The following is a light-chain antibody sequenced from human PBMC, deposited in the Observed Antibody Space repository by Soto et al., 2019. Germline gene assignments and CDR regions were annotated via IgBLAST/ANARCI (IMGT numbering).Light chain of an antibody. J-gene: IGKJ1*01. CDR1: QSVSSSY. CDR2: DTS. CDR3: QQRSDWPPT. V-gene: IGKV3D-20*02. Sequence: EIALTQSPDTLCLFPGERATLSCMASQSVSSSYLAWYQQKPGQAPRLLIYDTSTRATGVPTRFSGSRSGADFTLTISSLETEDFAVYYCQQRSDWPPTFGQGTKVDIK.